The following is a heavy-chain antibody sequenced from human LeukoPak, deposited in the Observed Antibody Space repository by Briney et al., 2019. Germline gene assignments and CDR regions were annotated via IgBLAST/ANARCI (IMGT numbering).Heavy chain of an antibody. CDR3: AELGITMIGGV. V-gene: IGHV3-48*04. D-gene: IGHD3-10*02. J-gene: IGHJ6*04. Sequence: GGSLRLSCAASGFTFSGYWMNWVRQAPGKGLEWVSYISSSGSTIYYADSVKGRFTISRDNAKNSLYLQMNSLRAEDTAVYYCAELGITMIGGVWGKGTTVTISS. CDR2: ISSSGSTI. CDR1: GFTFSGYW.